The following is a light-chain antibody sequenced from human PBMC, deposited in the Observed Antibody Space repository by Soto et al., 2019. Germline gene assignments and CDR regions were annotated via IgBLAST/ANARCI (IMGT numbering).Light chain of an antibody. CDR3: QQYGSSPQT. CDR2: GAS. Sequence: EIVLTQSPGTLSLSPGERDTLSCRASQSVSSSYLAWYQQKPGQAPRLLIYGASSRATGIPDRFSGSGSGKDFTLTISRLEPEDFAVYYCQQYGSSPQTCGQGTKVEIK. J-gene: IGKJ1*01. V-gene: IGKV3-20*01. CDR1: QSVSSSY.